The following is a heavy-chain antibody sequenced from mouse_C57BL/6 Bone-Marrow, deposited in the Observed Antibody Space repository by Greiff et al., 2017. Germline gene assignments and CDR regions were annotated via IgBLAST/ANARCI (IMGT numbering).Heavy chain of an antibody. CDR2: ISDSGSYT. D-gene: IGHD3-2*02. J-gene: IGHJ2*01. CDR3: ARDRGQLRLNYFDY. V-gene: IGHV5-4*01. Sequence: EVQGVESGGGLVKPGGSLKLSCAASGFTFSSYAMSWVRQTPEKRLEWVATISDSGSYTYYPDNVKGRFTISRDNAKNNLYLQMSHLKSEDTAMYYCARDRGQLRLNYFDYWGQGTTLTVSS. CDR1: GFTFSSYA.